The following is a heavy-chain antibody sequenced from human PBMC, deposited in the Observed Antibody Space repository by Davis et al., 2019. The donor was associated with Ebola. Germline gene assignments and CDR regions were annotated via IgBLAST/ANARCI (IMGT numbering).Heavy chain of an antibody. CDR2: IYVAGTT. D-gene: IGHD5-24*01. V-gene: IGHV3-53*01. CDR1: GFTVSSNY. CDR3: ARGDGYNYWDY. J-gene: IGHJ4*02. Sequence: GGPLRLPCAAPGFTVSSNYMSGVRQAQGKGLEGAQVIYVAGTTYYADSVKGRFTTSRDSSKNTVFRQMDSLRVEDTAVYYCARGDGYNYWDYWGQGTLVTVSS.